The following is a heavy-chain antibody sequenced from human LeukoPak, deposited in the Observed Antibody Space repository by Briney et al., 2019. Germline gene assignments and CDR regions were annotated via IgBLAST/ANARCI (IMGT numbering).Heavy chain of an antibody. J-gene: IGHJ4*02. CDR1: GYTFTGYY. CDR2: INPNSGGT. CDR3: ARGVGSSWPWWGYYFDY. V-gene: IGHV1-2*02. D-gene: IGHD6-13*01. Sequence: SVKVSCKASGYTFTGYYMHWVRQAPGQGLEWMGWINPNSGGTNYAQKFQGRVTMTRDTSISTAYMELSRLRSDDTAVYYCARGVGSSWPWWGYYFDYWGQGTLVTVSS.